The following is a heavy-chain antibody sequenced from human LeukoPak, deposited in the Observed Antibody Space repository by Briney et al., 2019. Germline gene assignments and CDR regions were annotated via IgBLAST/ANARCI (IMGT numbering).Heavy chain of an antibody. CDR1: GFTFSSYS. Sequence: GGSLRLSCAASGFTFSSYSMNWVRQAPGKGLEWVSSISSSSSYIYYADSVKGRFTTSRDNAKNSLYLQMNSLRAEDTAVYYCARDGGDYYDSSGYYYGYWGQGTLVTVSS. V-gene: IGHV3-21*01. D-gene: IGHD3-22*01. CDR3: ARDGGDYYDSSGYYYGY. CDR2: ISSSSSYI. J-gene: IGHJ4*02.